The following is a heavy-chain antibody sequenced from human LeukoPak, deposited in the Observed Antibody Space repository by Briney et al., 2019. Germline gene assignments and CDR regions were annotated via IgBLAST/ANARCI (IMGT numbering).Heavy chain of an antibody. CDR1: GFPFSSYA. CDR2: ISNSDDST. D-gene: IGHD1-14*01. CDR3: AKATGYLL. V-gene: IGHV3-23*01. Sequence: GGSLRLSCAASGFPFSSYAMSWVRQAPGKGLEWVSTISNSDDSTYYADSVKGRFTISRDNSENTLFLRLNSLRAEDTAVYYCAKATGYLLWGQGTLVIVSS. J-gene: IGHJ4*02.